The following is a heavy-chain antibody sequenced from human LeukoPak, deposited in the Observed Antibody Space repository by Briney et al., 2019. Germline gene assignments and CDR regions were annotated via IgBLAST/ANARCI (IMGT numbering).Heavy chain of an antibody. CDR3: AKSKYCVTASCPWGY. J-gene: IGHJ4*02. CDR2: ITGSGAGT. CDR1: GFTFSSYA. D-gene: IGHD2-2*01. Sequence: GSLRLSCAASGFTFSSYAMSWVRQAPGKGLEWVSVITGSGAGTYYADSLKGRFTISRDNSKNTLYLQMNNLRAEDTAVYYCAKSKYCVTASCPWGYWGQGTLVTVAS. V-gene: IGHV3-23*01.